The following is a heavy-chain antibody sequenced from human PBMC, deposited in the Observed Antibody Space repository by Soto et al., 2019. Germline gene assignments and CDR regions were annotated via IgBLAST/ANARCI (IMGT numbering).Heavy chain of an antibody. CDR2: IYYSGST. Sequence: SETLSLTCTVSGGSLGCYYWSWIRQPPGKGLEWIGYIYYSGSTNYNPSLKSRVTISVDTSKNQFSLKLSSVTAADTAVYYCARSIDPWGHGTLVTVS. V-gene: IGHV4-59*12. J-gene: IGHJ5*02. CDR3: ARSIDP. CDR1: GGSLGCYY.